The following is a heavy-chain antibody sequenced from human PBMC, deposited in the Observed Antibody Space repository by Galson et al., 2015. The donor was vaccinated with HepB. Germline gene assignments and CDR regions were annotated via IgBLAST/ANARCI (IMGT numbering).Heavy chain of an antibody. CDR1: GFTFSSYW. V-gene: IGHV3-74*01. Sequence: SLRLSCAASGFTFSSYWMHWVRQAPGKGLVWVSRINSDGSSTSYADSVKGRFTISRDNAKNTLYLQMNSLRAEDTAVYYCARGLRYFDWLSQPFDYWGQGTLVTVSS. J-gene: IGHJ4*02. D-gene: IGHD3-9*01. CDR2: INSDGSST. CDR3: ARGLRYFDWLSQPFDY.